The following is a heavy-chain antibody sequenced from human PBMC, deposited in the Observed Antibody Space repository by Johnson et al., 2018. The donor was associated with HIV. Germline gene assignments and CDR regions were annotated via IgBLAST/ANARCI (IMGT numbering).Heavy chain of an antibody. CDR1: GFTFSSYD. J-gene: IGHJ3*02. CDR3: ARIAARGAFDI. Sequence: VQLVESGGGVVQPGGSLRLSCAASGFTFSSYDMHWVRQVTRKGLERVSAIGTAGDTYYPGSVKGRFTISRENAKDSLYLQMNSLRAGDTAVYYCARIAARGAFDIWGQGTMVTVSS. CDR2: IGTAGDT. D-gene: IGHD6-13*01. V-gene: IGHV3-13*01.